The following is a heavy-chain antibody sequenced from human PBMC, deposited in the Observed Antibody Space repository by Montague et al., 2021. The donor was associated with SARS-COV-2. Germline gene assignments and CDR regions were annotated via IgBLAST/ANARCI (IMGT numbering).Heavy chain of an antibody. CDR3: ARGAPGY. J-gene: IGHJ4*02. D-gene: IGHD1-1*01. V-gene: IGHV4-34*01. Sequence: SETLSLTCAVYGGSFSDYHWTWIRQSPGGGLEWIGQINYGGSTKYNPSLRSRVTISIDTSKNQFSLKLTPVTDADTAVYYCARGAPGYWGQGTLVTVSS. CDR2: INYGGST. CDR1: GGSFSDYH.